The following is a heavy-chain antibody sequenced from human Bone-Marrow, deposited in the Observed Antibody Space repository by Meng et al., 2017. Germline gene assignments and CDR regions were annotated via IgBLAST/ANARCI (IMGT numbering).Heavy chain of an antibody. CDR2: ISSSGSTI. Sequence: GGSLRLSCAASGFTFSDYYMSWIRQAPGKGLEWVSYISSSGSTIYFADSVKGRFTISRDNAKNSLYLQMNSLRAEDTAVYYCARGPHYYDSSGAIDYWGQGTLVTVSS. D-gene: IGHD3-22*01. J-gene: IGHJ4*02. CDR1: GFTFSDYY. V-gene: IGHV3-11*04. CDR3: ARGPHYYDSSGAIDY.